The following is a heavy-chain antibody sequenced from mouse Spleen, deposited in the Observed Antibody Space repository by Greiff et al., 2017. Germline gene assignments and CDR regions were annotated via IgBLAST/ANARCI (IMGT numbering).Heavy chain of an antibody. Sequence: EVKLVESGGGLVKLGGSLKLSCAASGFTFSNYAMSWVRQTPEKRLEWVATISSGGGNTYYPDSVKGRFTISRDNAKNTLYLQMSSLKSEDTAMYYCARAYYRYDGGYALDYWGQGTSFTVSS. J-gene: IGHJ4*01. D-gene: IGHD2-14*01. CDR3: ARAYYRYDGGYALDY. CDR2: ISSGGGNT. V-gene: IGHV5-9*04. CDR1: GFTFSNYA.